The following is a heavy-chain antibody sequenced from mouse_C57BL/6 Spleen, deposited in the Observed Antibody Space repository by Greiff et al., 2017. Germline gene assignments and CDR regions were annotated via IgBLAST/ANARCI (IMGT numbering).Heavy chain of an antibody. CDR2: IDPSDSYT. J-gene: IGHJ2*01. CDR3: ARNVRGFDY. CDR1: GYTFTSYW. Sequence: QVQLKQPGAELVKPGASVKLSCKASGYTFTSYWMQWVKQRPGQGLEWIGEIDPSDSYTNYNQKFKGKATLTVDTSSSTAYMQLSSLTSEDSAVYYCARNVRGFDYWGQGTTLTVSS. D-gene: IGHD3-2*02. V-gene: IGHV1-50*01.